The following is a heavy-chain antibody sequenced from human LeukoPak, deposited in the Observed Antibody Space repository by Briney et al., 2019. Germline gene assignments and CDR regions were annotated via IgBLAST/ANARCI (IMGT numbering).Heavy chain of an antibody. CDR2: ISSSSSYI. V-gene: IGHV3-21*01. J-gene: IGHJ6*03. CDR3: AREIVVPAALSYYYYYMDV. D-gene: IGHD2-2*01. Sequence: PGGSLRLSCAASGFTFSSYSMNWVRQAPGKGLEWVSSISSSSSYIYYADSVKGRFTISRDNAKNSLYLQMNSLRAEDTAVYYCAREIVVPAALSYYYYYMDVWGKGTTVTVSS. CDR1: GFTFSSYS.